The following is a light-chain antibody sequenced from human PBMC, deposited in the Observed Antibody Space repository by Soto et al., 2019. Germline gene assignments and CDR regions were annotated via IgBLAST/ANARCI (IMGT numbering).Light chain of an antibody. CDR1: QSVRSY. J-gene: IGKJ4*01. Sequence: EIVLTQSPATLSLSPGGSATLSCRASQSVRSYLAWYQQKPGQAPRLLVYDASNRATGIPARFSGSGSGTDFTITINSLEPEDFAVYYCQHRSSWPLTFGGGTKVEI. CDR2: DAS. CDR3: QHRSSWPLT. V-gene: IGKV3-11*01.